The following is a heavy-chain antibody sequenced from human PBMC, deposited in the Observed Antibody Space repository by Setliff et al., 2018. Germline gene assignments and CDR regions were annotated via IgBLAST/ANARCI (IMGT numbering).Heavy chain of an antibody. CDR3: GRDAGGTNSIEVFDY. D-gene: IGHD2-8*01. J-gene: IGHJ4*02. CDR1: GASISSHY. CDR2: IYETGST. Sequence: SETLSLTCSVSGASISSHYWSWIRQSSGKDLEWIGTIYETGSTDYNPSLKSRVTKSTDTSKNQSSLNLSSMTAADTAVYYCGRDAGGTNSIEVFDYWGQGTLVTVSS. V-gene: IGHV4-59*11.